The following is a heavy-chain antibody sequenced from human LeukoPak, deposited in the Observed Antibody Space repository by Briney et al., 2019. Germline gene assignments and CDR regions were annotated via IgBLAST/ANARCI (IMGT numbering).Heavy chain of an antibody. V-gene: IGHV3-30*18. CDR2: ISYDGSNK. CDR1: GFTFSSYS. CDR3: AKGSVRGLPDY. J-gene: IGHJ4*02. Sequence: GGSLRLSCAASGFTFSSYSMNWVRQAPGKGLEWVAVISYDGSNKYYADSVKGRFTISRDNSKNTLYLQMNSLRAEDTAVCYCAKGSVRGLPDYWGQGTLVTVSS. D-gene: IGHD3-10*01.